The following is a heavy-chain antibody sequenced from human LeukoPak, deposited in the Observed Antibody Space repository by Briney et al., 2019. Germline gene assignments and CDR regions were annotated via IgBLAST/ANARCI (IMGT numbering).Heavy chain of an antibody. D-gene: IGHD3-16*01. CDR2: IYYSGST. CDR1: GGSISSYY. CDR3: ARYESSYYYCMDV. J-gene: IGHJ6*03. Sequence: SETLSLTCTVSGGSISSYYWSWIRQPPGKGLEWIGYIYYSGSTNYNPSLKSRVTISVDTSKNQFSLKLSSVTAADTAVYYCARYESSYYYCMDVWGKGTTVTVSS. V-gene: IGHV4-59*01.